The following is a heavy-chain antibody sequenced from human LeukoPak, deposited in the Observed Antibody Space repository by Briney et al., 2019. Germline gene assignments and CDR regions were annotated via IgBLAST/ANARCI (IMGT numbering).Heavy chain of an antibody. CDR3: ARLFNDYSSWFDP. CDR2: IYPGVSGSSV. J-gene: IGHJ5*02. D-gene: IGHD4-11*01. V-gene: IGHV3-53*01. Sequence: GGSLRLSCAVSGYTASSNYLSWVRPAPGKGLEWVSVIYPGVSGSSVYYADSVKGRVTISRDNSKNTLYLQMYSLRAEDTAVYYCARLFNDYSSWFDPWGQGTLVTVSS. CDR1: GYTASSNY.